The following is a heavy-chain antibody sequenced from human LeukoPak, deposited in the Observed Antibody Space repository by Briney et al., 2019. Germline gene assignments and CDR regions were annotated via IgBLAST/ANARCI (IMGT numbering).Heavy chain of an antibody. CDR3: ARDSNYYSWD. V-gene: IGHV3-21*01. D-gene: IGHD3-10*01. CDR2: ITGTSRTI. Sequence: GGSLRLSCAASGFTFSSFTMNWVRQAPGKGLQWVSSITGTSRTIQYADSVMGRFTISRDNSKNSLHLQMNSLRAEDTAVYYCARDSNYYSWDWGQGTLVTVSS. CDR1: GFTFSSFT. J-gene: IGHJ4*02.